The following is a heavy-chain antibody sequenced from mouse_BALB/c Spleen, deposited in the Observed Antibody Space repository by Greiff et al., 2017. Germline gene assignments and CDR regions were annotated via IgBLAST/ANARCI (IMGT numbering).Heavy chain of an antibody. D-gene: IGHD2-1*01. Sequence: EVKVVESGGGLVKPGGSLKLSCAASGFTFSDYYMYWVRQTPEKRLEWVATISDGGSYTYYPDSVKGRFTISRDNATNNLYLQMSSLKSEDTAMYYCARDPAYCNCPYYAMDYWGQGTSVTVSS. CDR2: ISDGGSYT. V-gene: IGHV5-4*02. CDR1: GFTFSDYY. J-gene: IGHJ4*01. CDR3: ARDPAYCNCPYYAMDY.